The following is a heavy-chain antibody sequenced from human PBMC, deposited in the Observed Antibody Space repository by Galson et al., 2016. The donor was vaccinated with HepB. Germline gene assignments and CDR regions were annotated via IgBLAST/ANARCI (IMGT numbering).Heavy chain of an antibody. CDR2: ISGSGGET. CDR3: ASGTPVTTPNSFWYFDL. V-gene: IGHV3-23*01. J-gene: IGHJ2*01. D-gene: IGHD4-23*01. Sequence: SLRLSCAASGFTFSTYAMSWVRQAPGKGLEWVSTISGSGGETNYADSVKGRFTFSRDNSKNTLSLQMTSLGAEDTAVYYCASGTPVTTPNSFWYFDLWGRGTLVTVSS. CDR1: GFTFSTYA.